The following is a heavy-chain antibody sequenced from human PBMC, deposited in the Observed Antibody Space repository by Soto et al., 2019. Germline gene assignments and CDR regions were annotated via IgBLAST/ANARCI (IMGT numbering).Heavy chain of an antibody. J-gene: IGHJ4*02. CDR1: GFTLTTYT. V-gene: IGHV3-21*02. CDR3: VREDGVVGVSSAFDS. CDR2: INGRSNYK. Sequence: EVQLVESGGGPVAPGGSLRLSCVASGFTLTTYTMNWVRQAPGTGLEWVSSINGRSNYKYYSDSVKGRFTISRDNTQNSLFLQMSRLGPEDTATYYCVREDGVVGVSSAFDSWGQGTLVTVSS. D-gene: IGHD1-26*01.